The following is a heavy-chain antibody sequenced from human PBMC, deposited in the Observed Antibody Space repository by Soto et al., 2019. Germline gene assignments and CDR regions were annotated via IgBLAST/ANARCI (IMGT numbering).Heavy chain of an antibody. J-gene: IGHJ6*01. Sequence: QITLKESGPTLVKPTQTLTLTCTFSGFSLSTGGVGVGWIRQPPGEALEWLALIYWDNDKRYSPSLKSRLTIPKDASKNQVVLTMTNIDPVDTATYYCAHSRCGGDCLQSYSSHYYYGMDVW. CDR3: AHSRCGGDCLQSYSSHYYYGMDV. CDR1: GFSLSTGGVG. D-gene: IGHD2-21*02. V-gene: IGHV2-5*02. CDR2: IYWDNDK.